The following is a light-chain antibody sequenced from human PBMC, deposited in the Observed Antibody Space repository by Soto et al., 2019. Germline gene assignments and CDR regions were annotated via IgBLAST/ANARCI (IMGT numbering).Light chain of an antibody. CDR3: QQYYSSWP. J-gene: IGKJ1*01. CDR2: GAS. Sequence: EIVLTQSPGTLSLSPGERATLSCRASQSISGTFLAWYQHKPGQAPRVLIYGASRRATGIPDRFSGSGSGTDFTLTISRLEPDDFALYYCQQYYSSWPFGQGTKVEMK. V-gene: IGKV3-20*01. CDR1: QSISGTF.